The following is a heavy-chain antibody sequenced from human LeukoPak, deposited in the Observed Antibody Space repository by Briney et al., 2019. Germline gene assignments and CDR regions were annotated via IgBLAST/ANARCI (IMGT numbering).Heavy chain of an antibody. V-gene: IGHV4-39*07. J-gene: IGHJ3*02. CDR2: IYYSGST. CDR3: AGGRAKSGAPWCAFDI. Sequence: SETLSLTCTVSGGYISSSSYYWGWIRQPPGKGLEWIGSIYYSGSTYYNPSLKSRVTISVDTSKNQFSLKLSSVTAADTAVYYCAGGRAKSGAPWCAFDIWGQGTMVTVSS. D-gene: IGHD2-8*02. CDR1: GGYISSSSYY.